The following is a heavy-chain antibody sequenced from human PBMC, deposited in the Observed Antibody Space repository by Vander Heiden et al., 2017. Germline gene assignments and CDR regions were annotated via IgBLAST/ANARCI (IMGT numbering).Heavy chain of an antibody. CDR2: IGTAGDT. CDR1: GFTFSSYD. CDR3: ARGVTGRKVFDY. Sequence: EVQLVESGGGLVQPGGSLRLSCAASGFTFSSYDMHWVRQATGKGLEWVSAIGTAGDTYYPGSVKGRFTISRENAKNSLYLQMNSLRAGDTAVYYCARGVTGRKVFDYWGQGTLVPVSS. V-gene: IGHV3-13*01. D-gene: IGHD1-1*01. J-gene: IGHJ4*02.